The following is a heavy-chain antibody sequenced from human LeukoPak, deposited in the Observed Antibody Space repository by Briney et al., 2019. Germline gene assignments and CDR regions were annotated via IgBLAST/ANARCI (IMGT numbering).Heavy chain of an antibody. CDR2: ISGSGGST. CDR1: GFIFSSYD. J-gene: IGHJ4*02. CDR3: AKVDSGSYYYFDY. Sequence: SGGSLRLSCAASGFIFSSYDMSWVRQAPGKGLEWVSLISGSGGSTYYADSVKGQFTISRDNSKDTLYLQMNSLRAEDTAVYYCAKVDSGSYYYFDYWGQGTLVTVSS. D-gene: IGHD1-26*01. V-gene: IGHV3-23*01.